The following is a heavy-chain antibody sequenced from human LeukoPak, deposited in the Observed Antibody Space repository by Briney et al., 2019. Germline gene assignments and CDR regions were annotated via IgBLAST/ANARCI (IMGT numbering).Heavy chain of an antibody. D-gene: IGHD3-10*01. J-gene: IGHJ3*02. CDR1: GFTFSNYE. Sequence: GGSLRLSCAASGFTFSNYEMHWVRQAPGKGLEWVSAISTGGGSTYYPDSVKGRFTISRDNSKNTVFLQMNSLRAEDTAVYYCARGQRSRGVVWYAPGHFDIWGLGTMVTVSS. CDR2: ISTGGGST. V-gene: IGHV3-23*01. CDR3: ARGQRSRGVVWYAPGHFDI.